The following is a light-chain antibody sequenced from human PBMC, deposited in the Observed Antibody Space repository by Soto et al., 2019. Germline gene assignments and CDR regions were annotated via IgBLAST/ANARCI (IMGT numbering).Light chain of an antibody. J-gene: IGLJ1*01. CDR3: SSYTTSSTPCV. V-gene: IGLV2-14*03. Sequence: QSALTQPASVSGSPGQSIIISCTGTSSDVGGYDYVSWYQHHPGKAPKLIICDVSDRPSGVSNRFSGSKSGNTASLTISGLQAEHEGDYYCSSYTTSSTPCVFGTGTKVTVL. CDR2: DVS. CDR1: SSDVGGYDY.